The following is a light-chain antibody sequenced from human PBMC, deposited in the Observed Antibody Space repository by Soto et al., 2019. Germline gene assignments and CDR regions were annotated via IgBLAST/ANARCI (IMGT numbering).Light chain of an antibody. CDR2: EVS. V-gene: IGLV2-14*01. J-gene: IGLJ2*01. CDR1: SSDVGGYDY. Sequence: QSVLTQPASVSGSPGQSITISCTGTSSDVGGYDYVSWYQQHPAKTPKLIIFEVSNRPSGIPDRYSASKSGNTASLTISGLQAEDAAHYYCSSYTNGNTHMVLGGGTKLTVL. CDR3: SSYTNGNTHMV.